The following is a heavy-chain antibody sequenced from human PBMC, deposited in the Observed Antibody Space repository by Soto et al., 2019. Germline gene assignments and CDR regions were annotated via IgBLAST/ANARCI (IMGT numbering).Heavy chain of an antibody. CDR1: GFTFSSYG. D-gene: IGHD2-2*01. V-gene: IGHV3-30*18. CDR2: ISYDGSNK. Sequence: PGGSLRLSCAASGFTFSSYGMHWVRQAPGKGLEWVAVISYDGSNKYYADSVKGRFTISRDNSKNTLYLQMNSLRAEDTAVYYCANLVVAACYWGQGTLVTVSS. J-gene: IGHJ4*02. CDR3: ANLVVAACY.